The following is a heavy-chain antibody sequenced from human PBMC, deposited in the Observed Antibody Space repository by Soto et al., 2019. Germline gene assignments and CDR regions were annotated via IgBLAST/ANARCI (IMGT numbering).Heavy chain of an antibody. Sequence: LRLSCAASGFTFSNNWMHWVRRIPGRGLVWVSRINTDGSYINYVDSVKGRFTVSRDNAKKMLYLQMNNLRVEDTAVYYCVRDGEGFWGQGTLVTVSS. CDR3: VRDGEGF. CDR1: GFTFSNNW. J-gene: IGHJ4*02. V-gene: IGHV3-74*01. D-gene: IGHD2-21*01. CDR2: INTDGSYI.